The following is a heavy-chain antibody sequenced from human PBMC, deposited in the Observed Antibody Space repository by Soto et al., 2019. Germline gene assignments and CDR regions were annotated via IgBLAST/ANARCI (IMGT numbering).Heavy chain of an antibody. CDR3: ARGGGGHIVATIIDY. V-gene: IGHV4-59*01. D-gene: IGHD5-12*01. J-gene: IGHJ4*02. CDR2: IYYSGST. Sequence: SETLTLTCTVSGGSISSYYWSWIRQPPGKGLEWIGYIYYSGSTNYNPSLKSRVTISVDTSKNQFSLKLSSVTAADTAVYYCARGGGGHIVATIIDYWGQGTLVTVSS. CDR1: GGSISSYY.